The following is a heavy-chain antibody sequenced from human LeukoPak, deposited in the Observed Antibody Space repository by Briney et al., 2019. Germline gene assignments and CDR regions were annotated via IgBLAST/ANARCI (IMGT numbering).Heavy chain of an antibody. V-gene: IGHV4-30-2*01. CDR3: ARALAPDAFEI. J-gene: IGHJ3*02. Sequence: SETLSLTCTVSGGSINSGYYYWSWIRQPPGQGLEWIGYIYQSVSTLYNPSLKSRVTISVDRSQNQVSLTLTSVTAADTAVYYCARALAPDAFEIWGQGTMVTVSS. CDR1: GGSINSGYYY. CDR2: IYQSVST.